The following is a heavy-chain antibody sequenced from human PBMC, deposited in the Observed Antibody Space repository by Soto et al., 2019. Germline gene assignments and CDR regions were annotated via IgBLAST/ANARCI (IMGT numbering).Heavy chain of an antibody. CDR1: GYTFTSYY. Sequence: ASVKVSCKASGYTFTSYYMHWVRQAPGQGLEWMGIINPSGGSTSYAQKFQGRVTMTRDTSTSTVYMELSSVTAADTAVYYCARGRRGVVIIYYYGMDVWGQGTTVTVSS. D-gene: IGHD3-3*01. CDR3: ARGRRGVVIIYYYGMDV. CDR2: INPSGGST. V-gene: IGHV1-46*01. J-gene: IGHJ6*02.